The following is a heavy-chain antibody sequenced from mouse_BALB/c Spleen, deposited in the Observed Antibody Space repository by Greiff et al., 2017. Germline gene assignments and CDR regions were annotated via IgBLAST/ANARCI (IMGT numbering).Heavy chain of an antibody. D-gene: IGHD2-10*01. V-gene: IGHV5-4*02. CDR2: ISDGGSYT. J-gene: IGHJ1*01. CDR3: ARAYYGNYGQVWYFDV. Sequence: EVKLVESGGGLVKPGGSLKLSCAASGFTFSDYYMYWVRQTPEKRLEWVATISDGGSYTYYPDSVKGRFTISRDNAKNNLYLQMSSLKSEDTAMYYCARAYYGNYGQVWYFDVWGAGTTVTVSS. CDR1: GFTFSDYY.